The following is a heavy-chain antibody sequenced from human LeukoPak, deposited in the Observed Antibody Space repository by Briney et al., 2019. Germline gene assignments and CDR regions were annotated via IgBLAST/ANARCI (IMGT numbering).Heavy chain of an antibody. CDR3: ARGPNSNWSGLDF. CDR1: GFPFSSYG. J-gene: IGHJ4*02. CDR2: LVYDARS. Sequence: GTSLRLSCAASGFPFSSYGMHWVRQAPGKGLEWVARLVYDARSDYANSVKGRFSISRDDSKNTLFLDMSNLRVEDTALYYCARGPNSNWSGLDFWGQGTLLTVSS. V-gene: IGHV3-33*03. D-gene: IGHD6-6*01.